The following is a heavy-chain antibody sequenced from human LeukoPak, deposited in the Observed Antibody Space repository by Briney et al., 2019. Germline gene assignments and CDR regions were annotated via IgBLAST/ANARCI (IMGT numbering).Heavy chain of an antibody. Sequence: ASLKGSCKASGYTFTGYYMHWVRQAPGQGLECMGWINPNSGGTNYAQKFQGRVTMTRDTSISTAYMELSRLRSDDTAVYYCARGTPTGYSSGWTDYWGQGTLVTVSS. J-gene: IGHJ4*02. CDR3: ARGTPTGYSSGWTDY. CDR2: INPNSGGT. D-gene: IGHD6-19*01. V-gene: IGHV1-2*02. CDR1: GYTFTGYY.